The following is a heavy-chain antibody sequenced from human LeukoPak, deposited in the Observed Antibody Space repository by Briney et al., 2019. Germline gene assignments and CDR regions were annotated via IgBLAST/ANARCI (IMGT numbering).Heavy chain of an antibody. Sequence: ASVKVSCKASGYTFTSYDINWVRQAPGKGLEWMGGFDPEDGETIYAQKFQGRVTMTEDTSTDTAYMELSSLRSEDTAVYYCATDGRDYGDFLPFDYWGQGTLVTVSS. CDR2: FDPEDGET. V-gene: IGHV1-24*01. D-gene: IGHD4-17*01. J-gene: IGHJ4*02. CDR3: ATDGRDYGDFLPFDY. CDR1: GYTFTSYD.